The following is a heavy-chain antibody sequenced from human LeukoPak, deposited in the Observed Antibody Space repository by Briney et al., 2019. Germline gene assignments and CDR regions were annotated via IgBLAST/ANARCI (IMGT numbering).Heavy chain of an antibody. CDR3: ARGYYYDSSGYFPPTLDY. J-gene: IGHJ4*02. CDR2: INPSGGST. V-gene: IGHV1-46*01. D-gene: IGHD3-22*01. Sequence: ASVKVSCKASGYTFSSYYMHWVRQAPGQGLEWMGIINPSGGSTSYAQKFQGRVTMTRDMSTSTAYLDLRTLRSDDTAVYYCARGYYYDSSGYFPPTLDYWGQGTLVTVSS. CDR1: GYTFSSYY.